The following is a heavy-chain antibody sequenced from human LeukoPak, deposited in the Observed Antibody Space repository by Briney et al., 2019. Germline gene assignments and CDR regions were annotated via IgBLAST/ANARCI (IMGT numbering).Heavy chain of an antibody. CDR2: IRYDGSNK. CDR1: GFTFSSYG. CDR3: AKDQREATIRFYYYYYYMDV. Sequence: PGGSLRLSCAASGFTFSSYGMHWVRQAPGKGLEWVAFIRYDGSNKYYADSVKGRFTISRDNSKNTLYLQMNSLRAEDTAVYYCAKDQREATIRFYYYYYYMDVWGKGTTVTISS. J-gene: IGHJ6*03. D-gene: IGHD5-12*01. V-gene: IGHV3-30*02.